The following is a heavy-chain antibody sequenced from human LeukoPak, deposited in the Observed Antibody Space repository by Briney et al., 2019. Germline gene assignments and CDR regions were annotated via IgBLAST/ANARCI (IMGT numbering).Heavy chain of an antibody. D-gene: IGHD3-22*01. J-gene: IGHJ6*02. CDR2: VIPILAIS. CDR1: GCTFSSYC. Sequence: SVKVSCKASGCTFSSYCITWVRQAPGQGLEWMGRVIPILAISNYAQMFQDRVTITADKSTSTAYMELSSLRSEDTAVYFCARTNYYDSSGSQGPGTFYYGLDVWGQGTTVTVSS. V-gene: IGHV1-69*02. CDR3: ARTNYYDSSGSQGPGTFYYGLDV.